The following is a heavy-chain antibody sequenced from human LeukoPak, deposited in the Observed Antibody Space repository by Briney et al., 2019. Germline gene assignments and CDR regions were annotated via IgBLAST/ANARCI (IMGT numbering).Heavy chain of an antibody. D-gene: IGHD3-22*01. CDR3: AKPTYYYDSSGQNWFDP. Sequence: GGSLRLSCAATGFTFSNFAMHWVRQAPGKGLEWVAVVSYDGSYKYYADSVKGRFTISRDNSKNTLYLQMNSLRAEDTAVYYCAKPTYYYDSSGQNWFDPWGQGTLVTVSS. CDR2: VSYDGSYK. J-gene: IGHJ5*02. V-gene: IGHV3-30*04. CDR1: GFTFSNFA.